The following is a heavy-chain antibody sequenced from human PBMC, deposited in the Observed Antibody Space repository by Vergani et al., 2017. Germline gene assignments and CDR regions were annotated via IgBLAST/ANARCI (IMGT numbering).Heavy chain of an antibody. Sequence: QVQLVESGGGVVQPGRSLRLSCAASGFTFSSYAMHWVRQAPGKGLEWVAVISYDGSNKYYAESVKGRFTISRDNSKNTLYLQMNSLRAEDTAVYYCARDGELVFGTAGYCSSTSCYPDYWGQGTLVTVSS. V-gene: IGHV3-30-3*01. D-gene: IGHD2-2*01. CDR1: GFTFSSYA. CDR2: ISYDGSNK. CDR3: ARDGELVFGTAGYCSSTSCYPDY. J-gene: IGHJ4*02.